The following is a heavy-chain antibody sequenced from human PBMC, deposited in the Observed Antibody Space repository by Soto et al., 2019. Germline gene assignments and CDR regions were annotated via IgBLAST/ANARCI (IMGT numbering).Heavy chain of an antibody. CDR1: GVSIGSNYY. CDR2: MSHIGSV. CDR3: ARSLGWSAGDY. J-gene: IGHJ4*02. D-gene: IGHD6-19*01. V-gene: IGHV4-4*02. Sequence: QVLLQESGPGLVQPSGTLSLSCVVSGVSIGSNYYWGWVRQPPGKGLEWLGAMSHIGSVNYNPSLKRRVTISMDKSQNQFSLKLDSMTAADTAVYYCARSLGWSAGDYWGQGTLVIVSS.